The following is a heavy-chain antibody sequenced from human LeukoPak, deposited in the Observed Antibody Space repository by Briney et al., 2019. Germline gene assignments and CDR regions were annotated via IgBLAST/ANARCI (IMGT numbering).Heavy chain of an antibody. CDR1: GGTFNTYP. D-gene: IGHD4-17*01. V-gene: IGHV1-69*02. CDR2: IIPILGVP. J-gene: IGHJ3*02. Sequence: GASVKVSCKASGGTFNTYPISWVRQAPGQGLEWMGRIIPILGVPNYAQKFQGRVTITADKSTSTAYMELSSLRSEDTAVYYCAAPTVFTHDAFDIWGLGTMVIVSS. CDR3: AAPTVFTHDAFDI.